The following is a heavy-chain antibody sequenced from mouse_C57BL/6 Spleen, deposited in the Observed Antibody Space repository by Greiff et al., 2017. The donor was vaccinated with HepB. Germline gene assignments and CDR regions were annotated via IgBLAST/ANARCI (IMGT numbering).Heavy chain of an antibody. V-gene: IGHV1-52*01. Sequence: QVQLQQPGAELVRPGSSVKLSCKASGYTFTSYWMHRVKQRPIQGLEWIGNIDPSDSETHYNQKFKDKATLTVDKSSSTAYMQLSSLTSEDSAVYYCARNDYDGPYYAMDYWGQGTSVTVSS. D-gene: IGHD2-4*01. CDR1: GYTFTSYW. CDR3: ARNDYDGPYYAMDY. J-gene: IGHJ4*01. CDR2: IDPSDSET.